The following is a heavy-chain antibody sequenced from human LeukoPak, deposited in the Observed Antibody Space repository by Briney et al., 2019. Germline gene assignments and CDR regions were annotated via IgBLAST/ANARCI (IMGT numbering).Heavy chain of an antibody. D-gene: IGHD2-15*01. CDR1: GFTFSSYG. J-gene: IGHJ4*02. V-gene: IGHV3-30*03. CDR2: ISYDGSNK. CDR3: ARPLEGSGFDY. Sequence: PGRSLRLSCAASGFTFSSYGMHWVRQAPGKGLEWVAVISYDGSNKYYADSVKGRFTISRDNSKNTLYLQMNSLGAEDTAVYYCARPLEGSGFDYWGQGTLVTVSS.